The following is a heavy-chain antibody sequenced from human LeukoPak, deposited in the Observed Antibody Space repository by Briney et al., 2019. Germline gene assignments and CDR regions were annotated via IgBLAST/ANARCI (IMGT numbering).Heavy chain of an antibody. D-gene: IGHD4-17*01. CDR3: TRHVTTVINFDY. J-gene: IGHJ4*02. CDR2: IKSKTDGGTT. CDR1: GVTFSNAW. V-gene: IGHV3-15*01. Sequence: PGGSRRLSCAASGVTFSNAWMSWVRQAPGKGLEWVGRIKSKTDGGTTDYAAPVKGRFTISRDDSKNTLYLQMNSLKTEDTAVYYCTRHVTTVINFDYWGQGTLVTVSS.